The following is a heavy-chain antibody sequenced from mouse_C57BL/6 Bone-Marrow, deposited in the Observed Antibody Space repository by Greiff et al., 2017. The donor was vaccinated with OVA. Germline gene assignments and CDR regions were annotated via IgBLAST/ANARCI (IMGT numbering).Heavy chain of an antibody. CDR2: ISSGSSTI. CDR1: GFTFSDYG. D-gene: IGHD1-1*01. J-gene: IGHJ4*01. Sequence: EVKVVESGGGLVKPGGSLKLSCAASGFTFSDYGMHWVRQAPEKGLEWVAYISSGSSTIYYADTVKGRFTISRDNTKNTLFLQMTSLRSEDTAMYYCARYYYGSSYDYAMDYWGQGTSVTVSS. V-gene: IGHV5-17*01. CDR3: ARYYYGSSYDYAMDY.